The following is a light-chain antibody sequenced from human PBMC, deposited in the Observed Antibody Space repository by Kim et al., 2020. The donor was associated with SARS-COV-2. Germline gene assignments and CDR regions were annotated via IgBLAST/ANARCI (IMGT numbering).Light chain of an antibody. J-gene: IGLJ1*01. CDR3: SSYTSSSTHV. CDR2: DVS. V-gene: IGLV2-14*03. Sequence: GQSLTRSCTGTSSDVGWYIYVSWYQQHPGKAPNLMIYDVSNRPSGVSNRVSGSKSGNTASLTISGLQAEDEADYYCSSYTSSSTHVFGTGTKVTVL. CDR1: SSDVGWYIY.